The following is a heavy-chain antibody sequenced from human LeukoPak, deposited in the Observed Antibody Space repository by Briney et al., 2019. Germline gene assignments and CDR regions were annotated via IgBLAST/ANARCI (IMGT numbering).Heavy chain of an antibody. CDR2: IYTSGST. J-gene: IGHJ5*02. V-gene: IGHV4-61*02. CDR1: GGSISSGSYY. CDR3: ARDPELEDCTNGVCSGWFDP. Sequence: SETLSLTCTVSGGSISSGSYYWSWIRQPAGKGLEWIGRIYTSGSTNYNPSLKSRVTISVDTSKNQFSLKLSSVTAADTAVYYCARDPELEDCTNGVCSGWFDPWGQGTLVTVSS. D-gene: IGHD2-8*01.